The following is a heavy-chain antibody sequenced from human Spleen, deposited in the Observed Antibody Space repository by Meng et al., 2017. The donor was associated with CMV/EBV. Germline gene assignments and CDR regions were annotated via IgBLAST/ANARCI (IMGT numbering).Heavy chain of an antibody. Sequence: ASVKVSCKASQYTFTDFYIHWVRQAPGQGLERMAWMNPNTGNRGFAQKFQGRVTLTKNTSISTAYMELSSLKSEDTAIYYCARFTWTGYYLDYWGQGTLVTVSS. J-gene: IGHJ4*02. V-gene: IGHV1-8*03. D-gene: IGHD3/OR15-3a*01. CDR1: QYTFTDFY. CDR2: MNPNTGNR. CDR3: ARFTWTGYYLDY.